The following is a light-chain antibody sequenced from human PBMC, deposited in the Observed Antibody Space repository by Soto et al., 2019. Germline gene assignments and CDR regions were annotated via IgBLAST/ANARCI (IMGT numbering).Light chain of an antibody. Sequence: QSALTQPRSVSGSPGQSVTISCTATSSAVGNYNYVSWYQQHPGKAPKLMIYDVNKRPSGVSDRFSGSKSANTASLTISGLQAEDEADYYCCSYAGSYTLSFGGGTKLTVL. CDR1: SSAVGNYNY. J-gene: IGLJ2*01. CDR3: CSYAGSYTLS. CDR2: DVN. V-gene: IGLV2-11*01.